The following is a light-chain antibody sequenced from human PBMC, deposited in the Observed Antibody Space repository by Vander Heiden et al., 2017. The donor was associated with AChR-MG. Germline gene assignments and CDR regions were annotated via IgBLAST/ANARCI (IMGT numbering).Light chain of an antibody. V-gene: IGKV3-15*01. CDR2: ESS. Sequence: IVMTQSPVTLSASPGETATLSCRASQSVNRNLAWYQQKPGQTPRLLIYESSARATGIPARFSGSGSGTEFSLTISSVQSEDFAVYYCQQYDSWPTFGQGTKVE. J-gene: IGKJ1*01. CDR3: QQYDSWPT. CDR1: QSVNRN.